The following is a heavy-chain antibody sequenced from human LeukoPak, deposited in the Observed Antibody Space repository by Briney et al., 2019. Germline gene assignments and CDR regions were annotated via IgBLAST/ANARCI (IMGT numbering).Heavy chain of an antibody. Sequence: GGSLRLSCAASGFTFSSYAMTWVRQAPGKGLEWVSSISGYGGNLYYGHSVKGRFTISRDNSKNTLYLQMNSLRAEDTAVYYCAKGLEKLTEWGQGALVTVSS. V-gene: IGHV3-23*01. J-gene: IGHJ4*02. D-gene: IGHD5-24*01. CDR2: ISGYGGNL. CDR1: GFTFSSYA. CDR3: AKGLEKLTE.